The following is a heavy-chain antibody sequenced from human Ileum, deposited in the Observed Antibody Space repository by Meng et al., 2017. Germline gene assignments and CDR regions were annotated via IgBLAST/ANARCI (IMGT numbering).Heavy chain of an antibody. D-gene: IGHD2-21*02. CDR2: TYTRGES. J-gene: IGHJ5*02. Sequence: VQLVGVGGGLVQPGGSRTLSCAVSGFTVSNNYVAWVRQAPGKGLEWVSITYTRGESYYTDSVKGRFTVSRDPSTNTLFLQMNSLRLEDTAIYYCARGGDAYSWNWFGPWGQGTLVTVSS. CDR3: ARGGDAYSWNWFGP. CDR1: GFTVSNNY. V-gene: IGHV3-66*02.